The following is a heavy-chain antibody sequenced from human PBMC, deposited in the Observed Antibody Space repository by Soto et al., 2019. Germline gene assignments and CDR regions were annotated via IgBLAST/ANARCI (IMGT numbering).Heavy chain of an antibody. Sequence: GGSLRLSCAASGFTFSSYAMSWVRQAPGKGLEWVSAISGSGGSTYYADSAKGRFTISRDNSKNTLYLQMNSLRAEDTAVYYCAKASSRIDAFDIWGQGTMVTVSS. CDR2: ISGSGGST. CDR3: AKASSRIDAFDI. CDR1: GFTFSSYA. D-gene: IGHD1-26*01. V-gene: IGHV3-23*01. J-gene: IGHJ3*02.